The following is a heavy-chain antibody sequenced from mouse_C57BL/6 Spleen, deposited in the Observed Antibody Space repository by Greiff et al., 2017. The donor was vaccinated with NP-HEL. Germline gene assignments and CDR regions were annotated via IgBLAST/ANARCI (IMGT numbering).Heavy chain of an antibody. CDR3: ARKRVRDWYFDV. CDR2: IDPEDGET. D-gene: IGHD2-5*01. J-gene: IGHJ1*03. CDR1: GFNIKDYY. V-gene: IGHV14-2*01. Sequence: VQLKESGAELVKPGASVKLSCTASGFNIKDYYMHWVKQRTEQGLEWIGRIDPEDGETKYAPKFQGKATISADTSSNTAYLQLSSLTSEDTAVYYCARKRVRDWYFDVWGTGTTVTVSS.